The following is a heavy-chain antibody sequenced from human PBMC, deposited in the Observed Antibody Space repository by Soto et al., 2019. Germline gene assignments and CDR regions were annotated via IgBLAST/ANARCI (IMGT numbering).Heavy chain of an antibody. CDR2: IFSNDEK. J-gene: IGHJ6*02. Sequence: QVTLKESGPVLVKPTETLTLTCTVSGFSLSNSRMGVSWIRQPPGKALEWLAHIFSNDEKSYSTSLKSRLTISKDTSKSQVVLTMTNMDPVDTATYYCARITMVRGVVVDYQYYYGMDVWGQWTTVTVSS. D-gene: IGHD3-10*01. CDR3: ARITMVRGVVVDYQYYYGMDV. V-gene: IGHV2-26*01. CDR1: GFSLSNSRMG.